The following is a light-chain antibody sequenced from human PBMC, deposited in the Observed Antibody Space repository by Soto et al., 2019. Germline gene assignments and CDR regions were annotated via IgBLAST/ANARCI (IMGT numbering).Light chain of an antibody. J-gene: IGKJ1*01. V-gene: IGKV2-30*01. Sequence: DVVMTQSPLSLSVTLGQPASISCRSSREIVYTNGNTYLNWFQQRPGQSPRRLFYKVSLRGSGVPDRFSASGSGTDFSLNISRVEADDVGVYYCMQGTHWPRTFGQGTKMEI. CDR2: KVS. CDR1: REIVYTNGNTY. CDR3: MQGTHWPRT.